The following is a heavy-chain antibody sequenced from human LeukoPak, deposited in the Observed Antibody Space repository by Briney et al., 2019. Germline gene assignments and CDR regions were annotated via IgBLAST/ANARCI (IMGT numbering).Heavy chain of an antibody. CDR3: AKRGTVTTFGHCDY. J-gene: IGHJ4*02. CDR2: ISDSGGST. Sequence: PGGSLRLSCAASGFTFSNYAMSWVRQALGKGLEWVSTISDSGGSTYYADSVKGRFTISRDNSKNTLYLQMNSLRAEDTAVYYCAKRGTVTTFGHCDYWGQGTLVTVSS. CDR1: GFTFSNYA. V-gene: IGHV3-23*01. D-gene: IGHD4-17*01.